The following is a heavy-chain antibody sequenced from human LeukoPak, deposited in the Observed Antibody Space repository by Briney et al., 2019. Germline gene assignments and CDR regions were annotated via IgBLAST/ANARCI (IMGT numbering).Heavy chain of an antibody. V-gene: IGHV3-23*01. Sequence: GGSLRLSCAASGFTFSSYSLNWFRQAPGKWLEWISAISGSGGTTYYADSVKGRFTISRDNSKNTLYLQMNSLRAEDTAVYYCAKGPGIAAPEATYYYYYGMDVWGQGTTVTVSS. J-gene: IGHJ6*02. CDR1: GFTFSSYS. CDR3: AKGPGIAAPEATYYYYYGMDV. CDR2: ISGSGGTT. D-gene: IGHD6-13*01.